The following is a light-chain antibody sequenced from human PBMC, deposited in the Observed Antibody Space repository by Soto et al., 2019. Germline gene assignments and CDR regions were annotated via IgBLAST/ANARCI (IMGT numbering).Light chain of an antibody. CDR2: DAS. J-gene: IGKJ5*01. CDR1: QSISSW. Sequence: DIQMSQSPSTLSASVGDRVTITCRASQSISSWLAWYQQKPGKAPKLLIYDASTLQSGVPSRFSGSGSGTDFTLTISSLHPEDFATYYCQQLNSYPITFGQGTRLEIK. V-gene: IGKV1-5*01. CDR3: QQLNSYPIT.